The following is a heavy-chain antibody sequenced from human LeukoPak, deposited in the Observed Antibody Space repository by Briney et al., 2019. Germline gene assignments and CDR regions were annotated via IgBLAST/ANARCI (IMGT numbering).Heavy chain of an antibody. J-gene: IGHJ4*02. CDR2: IYPGDSDT. V-gene: IGHV5-51*01. Sequence: GESLKISCKGSGYSFASYWIGWVRQMPGKGLEWMGIIYPGDSDTRYSPSFQGQVTISADKSISTAYLQWSSLKASDTAMYYCARRRDLYSGSYYPFDYWGQGTLVTVSS. CDR3: ARRRDLYSGSYYPFDY. D-gene: IGHD1-26*01. CDR1: GYSFASYW.